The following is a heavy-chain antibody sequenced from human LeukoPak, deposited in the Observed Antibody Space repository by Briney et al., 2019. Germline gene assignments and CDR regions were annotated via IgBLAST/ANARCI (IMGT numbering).Heavy chain of an antibody. CDR3: AIDSYQCGYAFDD. Sequence: SETLTLTCTVSGGSISSYYWSWLRQPAGKGLEWVGRIYTSGSTNYNPSLNSRVTMSVDTSKNQFSLKLSSVTAADTAVYYCAIDSYQCGYAFDDWGQGTLVTVSS. J-gene: IGHJ4*02. D-gene: IGHD3-22*01. CDR1: GGSISSYY. V-gene: IGHV4-4*07. CDR2: IYTSGST.